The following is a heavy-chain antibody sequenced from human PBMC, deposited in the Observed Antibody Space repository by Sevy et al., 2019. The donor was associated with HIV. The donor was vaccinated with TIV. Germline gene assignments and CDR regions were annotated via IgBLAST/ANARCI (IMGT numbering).Heavy chain of an antibody. J-gene: IGHJ4*02. Sequence: SETLSLTCAVSGGSISSGGYSWSWIRQPPGKGLDWIGYIYHSGSTYYNPSLRSRVSMSVDRSKNQFSLKLTSVTAADTAVYYCARDSSVGSYFDYWGQGTLVTVSS. V-gene: IGHV4-30-2*01. CDR3: ARDSSVGSYFDY. CDR1: GGSISSGGYS. D-gene: IGHD3-22*01. CDR2: IYHSGST.